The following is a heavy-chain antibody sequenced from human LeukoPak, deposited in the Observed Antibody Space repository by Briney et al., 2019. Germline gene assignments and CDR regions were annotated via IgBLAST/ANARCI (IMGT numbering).Heavy chain of an antibody. V-gene: IGHV3-20*04. CDR3: ARVGEGINSYYYYYYMDV. D-gene: IGHD1-1*01. J-gene: IGHJ6*03. CDR2: INWNGGST. Sequence: PGGSLRLSCAASGFTFDDYGMSWVRQAPGKGLEWVSGINWNGGSTGYADSVKGRFTISRDNAKNSLYLQMNSLRAEDTALYYCARVGEGINSYYYYYYMDVWGKGTTVTVSS. CDR1: GFTFDDYG.